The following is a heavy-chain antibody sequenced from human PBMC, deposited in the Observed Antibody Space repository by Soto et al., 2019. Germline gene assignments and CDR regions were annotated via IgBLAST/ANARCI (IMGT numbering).Heavy chain of an antibody. Sequence: QVQLVQSGAEVKKPGASVKVSCKASGYTFTSYGISWVRQAPGQGLEWMGWISAYNGNTNYAQKLQGRVTMTTDTTTSTTYKGLGSLRTGGTAVVYCAGEDPPSLNWGQGNPGTRSS. CDR1: GYTFTSYG. V-gene: IGHV1-18*01. CDR2: ISAYNGNT. J-gene: IGHJ4*02. D-gene: IGHD2-2*01. CDR3: AGEDPPSLN.